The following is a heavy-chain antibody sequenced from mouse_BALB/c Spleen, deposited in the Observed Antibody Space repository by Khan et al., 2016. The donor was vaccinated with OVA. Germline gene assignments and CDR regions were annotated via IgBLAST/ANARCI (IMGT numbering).Heavy chain of an antibody. J-gene: IGHJ3*01. CDR1: GFTFTDYY. Sequence: EVELVESGGGFMQPGGSLKLSCATSGFTFTDYYMYWVRQTPEKRLEWVAYISNRGTTTYYPDTVRGRFTISRDNDKNTLYLQMSRLGSDDTAIYFCAREGDGSSLAYWGQGTLVTVSA. CDR2: ISNRGTTT. V-gene: IGHV5-12*02. CDR3: AREGDGSSLAY. D-gene: IGHD1-1*01.